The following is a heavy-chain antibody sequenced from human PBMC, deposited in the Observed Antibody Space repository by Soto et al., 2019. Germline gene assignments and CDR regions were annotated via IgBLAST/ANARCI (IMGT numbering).Heavy chain of an antibody. CDR1: GFSFRTYG. Sequence: PGGSLRLSCAVSGFSFRTYGFHWVRQPPGKGLEWVAVISPKGHSDSVEGRFTISRDNSKDTLYLQMNNLRAEDTAVYYCARDDEFGNENAFDLWGQGTMVTVSS. D-gene: IGHD1-1*01. CDR2: ISPK. CDR3: ARDDEFGNENAFDL. J-gene: IGHJ3*01. V-gene: IGHV3-33*01.